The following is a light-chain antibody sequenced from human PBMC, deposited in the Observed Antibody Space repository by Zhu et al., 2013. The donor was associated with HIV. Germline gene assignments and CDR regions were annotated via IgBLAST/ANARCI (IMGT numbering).Light chain of an antibody. CDR2: AAS. Sequence: VLTQSPDTLSLSQGGRATLSCRASHSIRANYLAWYQQKPGHPPRLLVYAASSRASGIPARFSGSGSGTYFTLTISSLEPEDFAVYYCQQYNNWPRTFGQGTKVEIK. V-gene: IGKV3-11*01. CDR1: HSIRANY. J-gene: IGKJ1*01. CDR3: QQYNNWPRT.